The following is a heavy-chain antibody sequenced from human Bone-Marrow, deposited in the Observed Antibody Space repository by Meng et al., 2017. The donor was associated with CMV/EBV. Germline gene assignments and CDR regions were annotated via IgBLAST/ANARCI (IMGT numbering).Heavy chain of an antibody. CDR2: ISAYNGNT. CDR1: GYTFTSYG. Sequence: ASVKVSCKASGYTFTSYGISWVRQAPGQGLEWMGWISAYNGNTNYAQKLQDRVTMTTDTSTSTAYMELRSLRSDDTAVYYCASSSSYYYYYGMDVWGQGTMVTVSS. J-gene: IGHJ6*02. CDR3: ASSSSYYYYYGMDV. V-gene: IGHV1-18*01. D-gene: IGHD6-13*01.